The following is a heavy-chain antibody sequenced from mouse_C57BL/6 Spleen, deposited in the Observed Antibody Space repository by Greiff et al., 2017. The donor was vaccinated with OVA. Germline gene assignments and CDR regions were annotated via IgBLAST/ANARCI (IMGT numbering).Heavy chain of an antibody. J-gene: IGHJ3*01. CDR3: ARVDYGYDGLAY. Sequence: VQLQQSGPELVKPGASVKLSCKASGYAFSSSWMNWVKQRPGKGLEWIGRIYPGDGDTNYTGKFKGKATLTADKSSSTAYMQLSSLTSEDSAVYVCARVDYGYDGLAYWGQGTLVTVSA. CDR1: GYAFSSSW. V-gene: IGHV1-82*01. D-gene: IGHD2-2*01. CDR2: IYPGDGDT.